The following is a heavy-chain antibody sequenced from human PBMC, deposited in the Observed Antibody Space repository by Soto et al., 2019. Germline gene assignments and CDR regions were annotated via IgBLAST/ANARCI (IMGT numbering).Heavy chain of an antibody. Sequence: WGSRRLSCAASGCTFSRYWMSGGRQAPGKGLEWVANIKQDGSEKYYVDSVKGRFTISRDNAKNSLYLQMNSLRAEDTAVYYCARFYYDSSGYLPSPYYYYYGMDVWGQGTTVTVSS. CDR3: ARFYYDSSGYLPSPYYYYYGMDV. V-gene: IGHV3-7*04. CDR2: IKQDGSEK. D-gene: IGHD3-22*01. J-gene: IGHJ6*02. CDR1: GCTFSRYW.